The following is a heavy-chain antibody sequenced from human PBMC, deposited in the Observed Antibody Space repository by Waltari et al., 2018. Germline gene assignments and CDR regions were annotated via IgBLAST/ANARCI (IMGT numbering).Heavy chain of an antibody. V-gene: IGHV1-69-2*01. CDR3: ATGGGYDFWSGGGYAFDY. D-gene: IGHD3-3*01. Sequence: EVQLVQSGAEVKKPGATVKISCKVSGYTFTDYYMHWVQQAPGKGLEWMGLVDPEDGETIYAEKFQGRVTITADTSTDTAYMELSSLRSEDTAVYYCATGGGYDFWSGGGYAFDYWGQGTLVTVSS. CDR1: GYTFTDYY. CDR2: VDPEDGET. J-gene: IGHJ4*02.